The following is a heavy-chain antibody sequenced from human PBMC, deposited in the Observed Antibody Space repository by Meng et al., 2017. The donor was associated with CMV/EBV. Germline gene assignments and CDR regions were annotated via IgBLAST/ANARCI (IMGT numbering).Heavy chain of an antibody. V-gene: IGHV1-69*05. CDR1: GVTFSSYA. Sequence: SSKVSSKASGVTFSSYATSWVRQAPGQGLEWMGGIIPLFGTANYAQKFQGRVTIITDESTSTAQMELNSLRSEDTAVYHCARYRFCSSITCHARGHYYNYGMDVWGQGTTVTVSS. CDR2: IIPLFGTA. CDR3: ARYRFCSSITCHARGHYYNYGMDV. J-gene: IGHJ6*02. D-gene: IGHD2-2*01.